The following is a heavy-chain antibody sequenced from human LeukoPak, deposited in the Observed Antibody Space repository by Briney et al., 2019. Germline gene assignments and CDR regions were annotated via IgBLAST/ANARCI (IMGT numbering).Heavy chain of an antibody. CDR3: ARIIVGATGIDY. CDR2: IDTDGTYI. V-gene: IGHV3-74*01. J-gene: IGHJ4*02. CDR1: GFTFSTYW. Sequence: GGSLRLSCAASGFTFSTYWMHRVRQAPGKGLVWVSRIDTDGTYIDYADSVRGRFTISRDNAKNTLYLQMNSLRAEDTAVYYCARIIVGATGIDYWGQGTLVTVSS. D-gene: IGHD1-26*01.